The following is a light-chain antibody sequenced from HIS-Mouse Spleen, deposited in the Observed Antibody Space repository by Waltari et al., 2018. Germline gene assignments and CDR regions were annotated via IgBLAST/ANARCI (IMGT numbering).Light chain of an antibody. Sequence: QSALTQPASVSGSPGQSITISCTGTSSDVGCYNYVSWYQQHPGKAPKLMIYDVSNRTSGVSNSFSGSSSGTMATLTISGAQVEDEADYYCYSTDSSGNHRVFGGGTKLTVL. CDR2: DVS. CDR1: SSDVGCYNY. V-gene: IGLV2-14*03. J-gene: IGLJ2*01. CDR3: YSTDSSGNHRV.